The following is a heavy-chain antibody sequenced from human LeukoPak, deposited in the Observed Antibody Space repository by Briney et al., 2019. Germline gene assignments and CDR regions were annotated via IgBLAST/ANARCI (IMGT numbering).Heavy chain of an antibody. CDR2: IYSGGST. Sequence: GGSLRLSCAASGFTVSSNYMSWVRQAPGKGLEWVSVIYSGGSTYYADSVKGRFTISRDNSKNTLYLQMNSLRAEDTAVYYCARDLTMVRGVIYNYYGMDVWGQGTTVTVSS. CDR1: GFTVSSNY. D-gene: IGHD3-10*01. J-gene: IGHJ6*02. V-gene: IGHV3-66*01. CDR3: ARDLTMVRGVIYNYYGMDV.